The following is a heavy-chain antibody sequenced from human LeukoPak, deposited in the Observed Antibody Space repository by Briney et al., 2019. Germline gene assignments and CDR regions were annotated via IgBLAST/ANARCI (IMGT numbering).Heavy chain of an antibody. CDR3: AKVASYSSSWYDYYYYYGMDV. Sequence: GSLRLSCSASGFTFSSYAMHWVRQAPGKGLEYVSAISSNGGSTYYADSVKGRFTISRDNSKNTLYLQMNSLRAEDTAVYYCAKVASYSSSWYDYYYYYGMDVWGQGTTVTVSS. V-gene: IGHV3-64*04. J-gene: IGHJ6*02. CDR1: GFTFSSYA. CDR2: ISSNGGST. D-gene: IGHD6-13*01.